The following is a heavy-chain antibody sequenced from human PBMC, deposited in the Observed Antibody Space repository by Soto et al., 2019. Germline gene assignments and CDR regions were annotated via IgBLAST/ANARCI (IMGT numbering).Heavy chain of an antibody. D-gene: IGHD6-13*01. CDR1: AYSFTTYG. V-gene: IGHV1-18*04. CDR3: AIDPDHAYSRWSSDY. CDR2: ISAYDGNT. Sequence: VASVNCSRKSSAYSFTTYGITWVRHAPLQGLDWMGWISAYDGNTNYAQKVQGRVSMTTDSSTSTAYMELRSLRSEDTAVYYCAIDPDHAYSRWSSDYCGPRTLATGS. J-gene: IGHJ4*02.